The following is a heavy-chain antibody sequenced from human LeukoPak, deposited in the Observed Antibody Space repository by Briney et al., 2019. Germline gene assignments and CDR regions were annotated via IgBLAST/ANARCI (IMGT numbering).Heavy chain of an antibody. Sequence: GGSLRLSCAASGFTFSSYWMSWVRQAPGKGLEWVANRKQDGSEKYYVDSVKGRFTISRDNAKNSLYLQMNSLRAEDTAVYYCSRSMYSGSYGAFDIWGQGTMVTVSS. D-gene: IGHD1-26*01. CDR3: SRSMYSGSYGAFDI. CDR2: RKQDGSEK. J-gene: IGHJ3*02. V-gene: IGHV3-7*03. CDR1: GFTFSSYW.